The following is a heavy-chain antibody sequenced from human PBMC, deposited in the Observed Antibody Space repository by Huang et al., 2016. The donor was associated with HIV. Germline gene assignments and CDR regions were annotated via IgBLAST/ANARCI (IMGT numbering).Heavy chain of an antibody. D-gene: IGHD3-9*01. CDR3: AKDGRSDILTGYYDF. Sequence: GGGLVRPGGSLRLSCVASGFTFSDFAMNWVRQAPGKGLQWGSGISGYTGSTFYADSVKGRFTISRDNSKNTMYLQMHNLRGEDTAVYYCAKDGRSDILTGYYDFWGQGTLVSVSS. CDR1: GFTFSDFA. J-gene: IGHJ4*02. V-gene: IGHV3-23*01. CDR2: ISGYTGST.